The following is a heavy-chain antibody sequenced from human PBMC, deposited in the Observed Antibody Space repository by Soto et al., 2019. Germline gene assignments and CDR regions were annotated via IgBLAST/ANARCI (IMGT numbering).Heavy chain of an antibody. J-gene: IGHJ6*02. CDR2: IYPDDSDT. Sequence: GESLKISCKSSGYSFSSYWIAWVRLMPGKGLEWMGSIYPDDSDTKYSPSSQGQVTISADKSISTAYLQWSSLKASDTAMYYCARRGLVRYYYYGTDVWGQGTTVTVSS. D-gene: IGHD6-6*01. V-gene: IGHV5-51*01. CDR1: GYSFSSYW. CDR3: ARRGLVRYYYYGTDV.